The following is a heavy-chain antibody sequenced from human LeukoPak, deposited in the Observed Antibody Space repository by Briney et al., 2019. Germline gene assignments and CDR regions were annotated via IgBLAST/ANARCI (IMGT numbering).Heavy chain of an antibody. CDR3: ARESAGIAAAGTPWFDP. V-gene: IGHV1-69*04. Sequence: SVKVSCKASGGTFSSYAISWVRQAPGQGLEWMGRIIPILGIANYAQKFQGRVTMTRDTSTSTVYMELSSLRSEDTAVYYCARESAGIAAAGTPWFDPWGQGTLVTVSS. J-gene: IGHJ5*02. D-gene: IGHD6-13*01. CDR1: GGTFSSYA. CDR2: IIPILGIA.